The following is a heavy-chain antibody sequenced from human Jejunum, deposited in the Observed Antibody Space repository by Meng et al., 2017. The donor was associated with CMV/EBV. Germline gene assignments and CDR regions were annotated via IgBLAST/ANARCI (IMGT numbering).Heavy chain of an antibody. CDR1: GGSIGSGDYD. J-gene: IGHJ4*02. V-gene: IGHV4-30-4*08. Sequence: QVQLQGSGPGLVKPAQTLSLTCSVSGGSIGSGDYDGSWIRQPPGKGLEWIGYIHDTGSTYYNPSLKSRVDISLGTSRNHFSLTLSSVTAEDTAVYFCARGSIFVSFDSWGQGTLVTVSS. CDR3: ARGSIFVSFDS. CDR2: IHDTGST. D-gene: IGHD3-3*01.